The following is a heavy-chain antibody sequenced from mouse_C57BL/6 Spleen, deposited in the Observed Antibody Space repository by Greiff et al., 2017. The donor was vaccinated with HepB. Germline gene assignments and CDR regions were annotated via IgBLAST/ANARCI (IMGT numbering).Heavy chain of an antibody. CDR1: GFSLTSYG. J-gene: IGHJ3*01. CDR2: IWSDGST. V-gene: IGHV2-6-1*01. CDR3: ARQGGYDGGAWFAY. D-gene: IGHD2-2*01. Sequence: VQLQQSGPGLVAPSQSLSITCTVSGFSLTSYGVHWVRQPPGKGLEWLVVIWSDGSTTYNSALKSRLSISKDNSKSQVFLKMNSLQTDDTAMYYCARQGGYDGGAWFAYWGQGTLVTVSA.